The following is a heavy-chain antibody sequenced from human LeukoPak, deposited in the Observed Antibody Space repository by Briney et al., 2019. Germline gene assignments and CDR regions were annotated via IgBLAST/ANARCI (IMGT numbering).Heavy chain of an antibody. CDR2: IYYSGNT. J-gene: IGHJ4*02. Sequence: SETLSLTCTVSGASISSSNSYWGWIRQPPGKGLEWIGSIYYSGNTYYNASLKSQVSISIDTSKNQFSLKVTSVTAADTAMYYCARQTGSGLFILPGGQGTLVTVSS. V-gene: IGHV4-39*01. D-gene: IGHD3/OR15-3a*01. CDR1: GASISSSNSY. CDR3: ARQTGSGLFILP.